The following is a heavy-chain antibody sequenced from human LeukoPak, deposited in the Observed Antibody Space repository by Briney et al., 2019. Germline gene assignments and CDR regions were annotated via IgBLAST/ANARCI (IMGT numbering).Heavy chain of an antibody. Sequence: PSETLSLTCTVSGGSISSYYWSWIRQPAGKGLEWIGRIYTSGSTNYNPSLKSRVTMSVDTSKNQFSLKLSSVTAADTAVYYCARVGYYGSGSYYLSHYYYYYMDVWGKGTTVTISS. CDR2: IYTSGST. J-gene: IGHJ6*03. CDR3: ARVGYYGSGSYYLSHYYYYYMDV. D-gene: IGHD3-10*01. CDR1: GGSISSYY. V-gene: IGHV4-4*07.